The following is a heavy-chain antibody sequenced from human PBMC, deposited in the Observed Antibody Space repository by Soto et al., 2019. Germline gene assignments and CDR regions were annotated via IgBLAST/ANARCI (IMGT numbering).Heavy chain of an antibody. CDR3: ARRGYDFWSGSPYPYYYYYYMDV. CDR2: MNPNSGNT. Sequence: ASVKVSCQASGSTFTSYDINWVRQATGQGLEWMGWMNPNSGNTGYAQKFQGRVTMTRNTSISTAYMELSSLRSEDTAVYYCARRGYDFWSGSPYPYYYYYYMDVWGKGTTVTVSS. V-gene: IGHV1-8*01. CDR1: GSTFTSYD. D-gene: IGHD3-3*01. J-gene: IGHJ6*03.